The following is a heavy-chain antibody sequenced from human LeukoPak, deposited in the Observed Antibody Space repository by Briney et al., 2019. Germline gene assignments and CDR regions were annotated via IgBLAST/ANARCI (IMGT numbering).Heavy chain of an antibody. CDR1: GGSISSSNW. Sequence: KPSGTLSLTCAVSGGSISSSNWWSWVRQPPGKGLEWIGEIYHSGSTNYNPSLKSRVTISVDKSKNQFSLKLSSVTAADTAVYYCARHSGSYPNWYFDLWGRGTLVTVSS. J-gene: IGHJ2*01. CDR3: ARHSGSYPNWYFDL. CDR2: IYHSGST. V-gene: IGHV4-4*02. D-gene: IGHD1-26*01.